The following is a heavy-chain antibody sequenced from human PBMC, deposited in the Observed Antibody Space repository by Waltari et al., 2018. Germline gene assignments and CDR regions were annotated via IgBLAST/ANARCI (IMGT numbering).Heavy chain of an antibody. CDR3: MSSLISGTTL. CDR1: GFPFRSYE. Sequence: EVQLVESGGGLVQPGGSLRLSCSASGFPFRSYEMHWVRQAPGKGLEWVSYISSSGSTIYYADSVKGRFTISRDNAKNSLYLQMNSLRAEDTAVYYCMSSLISGTTLWGQGTLVTVSS. CDR2: ISSSGSTI. D-gene: IGHD1-20*01. V-gene: IGHV3-48*03. J-gene: IGHJ4*02.